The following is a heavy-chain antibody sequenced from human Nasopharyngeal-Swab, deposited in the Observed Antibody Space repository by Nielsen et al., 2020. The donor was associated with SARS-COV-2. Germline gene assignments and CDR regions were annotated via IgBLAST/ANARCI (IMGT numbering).Heavy chain of an antibody. V-gene: IGHV3-7*01. CDR1: GFTFSSYW. J-gene: IGHJ5*02. D-gene: IGHD5-12*01. CDR2: IKQDGSEK. CDR3: ASTSGYGLNWFDP. Sequence: GGSLRLSCAASGFTFSSYWMSWVRQAPGKGLEWVANIKQDGSEKYYVDSVKGRSTISRDNAKNSLYLQMNSLRAEDTAVYYCASTSGYGLNWFDPWGQGTLVTVSS.